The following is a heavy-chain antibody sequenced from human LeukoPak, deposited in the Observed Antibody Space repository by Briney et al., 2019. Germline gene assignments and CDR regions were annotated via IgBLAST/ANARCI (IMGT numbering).Heavy chain of an antibody. CDR1: GLTFSSYL. J-gene: IGHJ3*02. V-gene: IGHV3-74*01. CDR2: INSDGSST. D-gene: IGHD3-10*01. CDR3: STGSGHAFDI. Sequence: GGSLRLSCAASGLTFSSYLMHWVRQVPGKGLVWVSRINSDGSSTSYADSVKGRFTISRDNAKNTLYVQMNSLRAEDTAVYYCSTGSGHAFDIWGRGTMVTVSS.